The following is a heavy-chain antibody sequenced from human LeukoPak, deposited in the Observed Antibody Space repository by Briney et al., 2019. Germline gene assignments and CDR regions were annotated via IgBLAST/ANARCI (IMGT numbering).Heavy chain of an antibody. CDR3: ARSGAEKVPVWGSYRHHDAFDI. CDR1: GYSFPNYW. V-gene: IGHV5-51*01. J-gene: IGHJ3*02. D-gene: IGHD3-16*02. CDR2: IYPGDSDT. Sequence: GESLKISCKGSGYSFPNYWIGWVRHMPGKGLEWMGIIYPGDSDTTYKPSFQGQVTISADKSISTAYLQWSSLKASDTAMYYCARSGAEKVPVWGSYRHHDAFDIWGQGTRVTVSP.